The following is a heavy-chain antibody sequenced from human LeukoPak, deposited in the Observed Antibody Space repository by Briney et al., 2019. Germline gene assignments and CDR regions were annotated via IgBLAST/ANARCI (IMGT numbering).Heavy chain of an antibody. CDR2: INHSGST. CDR3: ARGLTTFDY. D-gene: IGHD1-14*01. CDR1: GGSFSGYY. J-gene: IGHJ4*02. V-gene: IGHV4-34*01. Sequence: SQTLSLTCAVYGGSFSGYYWSWIRQPPGKGLEWIGEINHSGSTNYNPSLKSRVTISVDTSKNQFSLKLSSVTAADTAVYYCARGLTTFDYWGQGTLVTVSS.